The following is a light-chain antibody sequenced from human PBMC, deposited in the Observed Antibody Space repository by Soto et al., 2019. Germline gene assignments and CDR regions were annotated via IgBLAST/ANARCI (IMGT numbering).Light chain of an antibody. CDR1: ESLVHSDGNTY. V-gene: IGKV2-24*01. CDR3: MQVTDFPRT. CDR2: QIS. J-gene: IGKJ1*01. Sequence: DVVLTQTPLSSPVNLGPPASISCRSSESLVHSDGNTYLSWLQQRPGQPPRLLIYQISNRFSVVPHTVSGSEAGTDFKLKISRVETEAVGVYYSMQVTDFPRTFGQATKVQI.